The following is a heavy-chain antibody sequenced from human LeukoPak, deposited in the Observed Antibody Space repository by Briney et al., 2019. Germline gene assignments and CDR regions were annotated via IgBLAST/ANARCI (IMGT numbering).Heavy chain of an antibody. J-gene: IGHJ4*02. V-gene: IGHV3-23*01. CDR2: ISGSGGDT. CDR3: ARHFYYGTGYYLRPFDY. Sequence: GGSLRLSCAASEFTFSTYAMSWVRQAPGKGLEWVSTISGSGGDTYYADSVKGRFTISRDTSKNTLYLQMNSLRAEDTAVYYCARHFYYGTGYYLRPFDYWGQGTLVTVSS. D-gene: IGHD3-10*01. CDR1: EFTFSTYA.